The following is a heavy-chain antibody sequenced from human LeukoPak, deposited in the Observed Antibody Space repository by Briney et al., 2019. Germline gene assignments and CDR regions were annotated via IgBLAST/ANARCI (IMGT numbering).Heavy chain of an antibody. CDR3: ARDRGSGPLNFDY. CDR1: GGTFSSYA. Sequence: GASVKVSCKASGGTFSSYAISWVRQAPGQGLEWMGGIIPIFGTANYAQKFQGRVTITADESTSTAYMELRSLRSDDTAVYYCARDRGSGPLNFDYWGQGTLVTVSS. J-gene: IGHJ4*02. D-gene: IGHD6-19*01. V-gene: IGHV1-69*13. CDR2: IIPIFGTA.